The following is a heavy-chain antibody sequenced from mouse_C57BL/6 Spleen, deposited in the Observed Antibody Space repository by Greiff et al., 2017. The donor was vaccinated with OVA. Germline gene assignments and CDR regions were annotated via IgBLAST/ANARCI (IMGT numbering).Heavy chain of an antibody. Sequence: EVQLVESGGGLVKPGGSLKLSCAASGFTFSDYGMHWVRQAPEKGLEWVAYISSGSSTIYYADTVKGRFTISRDNAKNTLFLQMTSLRSEDTSMYYCARSLGITTVVAKYWGQGTTLTVSS. V-gene: IGHV5-17*01. D-gene: IGHD1-1*01. J-gene: IGHJ2*01. CDR1: GFTFSDYG. CDR3: ARSLGITTVVAKY. CDR2: ISSGSSTI.